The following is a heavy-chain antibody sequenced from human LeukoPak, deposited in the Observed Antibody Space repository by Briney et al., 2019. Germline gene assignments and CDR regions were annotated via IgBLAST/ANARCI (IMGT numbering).Heavy chain of an antibody. CDR1: GYSISSGNY. CDR2: IYHSGST. J-gene: IGHJ4*02. CDR3: SATDSVVGAAFDY. D-gene: IGHD1-26*01. Sequence: SETLSLTCTVSGYSISSGNYWDWIRQPPGKGLEWIGSIYHSGSTYYNPSLKSRVTISVDTSKNQFSLKLSSVTAADTAVYYCSATDSVVGAAFDYWGQGTLVTVSS. V-gene: IGHV4-38-2*02.